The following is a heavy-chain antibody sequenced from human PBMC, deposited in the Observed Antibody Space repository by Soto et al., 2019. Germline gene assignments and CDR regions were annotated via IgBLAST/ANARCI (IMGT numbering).Heavy chain of an antibody. CDR1: GGTFSSYT. J-gene: IGHJ4*02. Sequence: QVQLVQSGAEVKKPGSSVKVSCKASGGTFSSYTISWVRQAPGQGLEWMGRIIPILGIANYAQKFQGRVTITAYKSTSTAYMELSSLRSEDTPVYYCARHNLKDWNFYWGQGTLVTVSS. CDR3: ARHNLKDWNFY. D-gene: IGHD1-7*01. CDR2: IIPILGIA. V-gene: IGHV1-69*02.